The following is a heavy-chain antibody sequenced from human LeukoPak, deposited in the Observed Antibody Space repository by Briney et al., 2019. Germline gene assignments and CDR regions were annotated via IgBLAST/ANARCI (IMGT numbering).Heavy chain of an antibody. D-gene: IGHD3-3*01. CDR3: ATSSGSGYYYYMDV. V-gene: IGHV4-30-2*01. Sequence: SETLSLTCTVSGGSISSGGYYWSWIRQPPGKGLEWIGYIYHSGSTYYNPSLKSRVTISVDRSKNQFSLKLSSVTAADTAVYYCATSSGSGYYYYMDVWGKGTTVTVSS. J-gene: IGHJ6*03. CDR1: GGSISSGGYY. CDR2: IYHSGST.